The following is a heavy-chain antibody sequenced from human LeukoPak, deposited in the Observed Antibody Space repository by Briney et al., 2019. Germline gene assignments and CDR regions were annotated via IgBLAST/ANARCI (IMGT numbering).Heavy chain of an antibody. V-gene: IGHV4-30-2*01. J-gene: IGHJ5*02. CDR3: ARESRGVVPAAGNWFDP. Sequence: SETLSLTCTVSGGSISSGGYYWSWIRQPPGKGLEWIGYIYHSGSTYYNPSLKSRVTISVDRSKNQFSLKLSSVTAADTAVYYCARESRGVVPAAGNWFDPWGQGTLVTVSS. CDR2: IYHSGST. D-gene: IGHD2-2*01. CDR1: GGSISSGGYY.